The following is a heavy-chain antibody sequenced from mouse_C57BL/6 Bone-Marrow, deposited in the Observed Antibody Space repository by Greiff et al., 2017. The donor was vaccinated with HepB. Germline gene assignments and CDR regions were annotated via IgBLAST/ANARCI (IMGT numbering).Heavy chain of an antibody. CDR1: GFTFSDFY. J-gene: IGHJ3*01. CDR2: SRNKANDYTT. Sequence: EVKLVESGGGLVQSGRSLRLSCATSGFTFSDFYMEWVRQAPGKGLEWIAASRNKANDYTTEYSASVKGRFIVSRDTSQSILYLQMNALRAEDTAIYYCARDESNYYGGFAYWGQGTLVTVAA. D-gene: IGHD2-5*01. CDR3: ARDESNYYGGFAY. V-gene: IGHV7-1*01.